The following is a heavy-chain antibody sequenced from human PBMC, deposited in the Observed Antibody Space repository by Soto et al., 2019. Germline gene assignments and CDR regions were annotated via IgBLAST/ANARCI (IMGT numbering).Heavy chain of an antibody. CDR2: INHSGST. J-gene: IGHJ4*02. V-gene: IGHV4-34*01. CDR3: AKNPGYYYDSTGYHFDY. CDR1: GGSFSGYY. Sequence: SETLSLTCAVYGGSFSGYYWSWIRQPPGKGLEWIGEINHSGSTNYNPSLKSRVTISVDTSKNTLYLQMNSLRAEDTAVYYCAKNPGYYYDSTGYHFDYWGQGTLVTVSS. D-gene: IGHD3-22*01.